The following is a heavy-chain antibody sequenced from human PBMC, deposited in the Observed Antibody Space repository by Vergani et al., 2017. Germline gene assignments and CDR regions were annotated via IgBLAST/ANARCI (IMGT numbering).Heavy chain of an antibody. D-gene: IGHD3-3*01. CDR2: INPNSGGT. Sequence: QVQLVQSGAEVKKPGSSVKVSCKASGGTFSSYAISWVRQAPGQGLEWMGWINPNSGGTNYAQKFQGRVTMTRDTSISTAYMELSRLRSDDTAVYYCARGDYDFWGLDYWGQGTLVTVSS. CDR3: ARGDYDFWGLDY. J-gene: IGHJ4*02. V-gene: IGHV1-2*02. CDR1: GGTFSSYA.